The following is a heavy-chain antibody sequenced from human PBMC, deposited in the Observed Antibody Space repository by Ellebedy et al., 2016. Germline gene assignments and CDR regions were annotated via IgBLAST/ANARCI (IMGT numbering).Heavy chain of an antibody. CDR1: GGFISENY. V-gene: IGHV4-59*01. CDR2: IYYSGST. CDR3: ARLYGPFDY. Sequence: SETLSLTCTVSGGFISENYWNWIRQPPGKGLEWIGYIYYSGSTKYNLSLKSRVTISVDTSKNQFSLKLTSVTAADTAVYYCARLYGPFDYWGQGTLVTVSS. D-gene: IGHD2-2*02. J-gene: IGHJ4*02.